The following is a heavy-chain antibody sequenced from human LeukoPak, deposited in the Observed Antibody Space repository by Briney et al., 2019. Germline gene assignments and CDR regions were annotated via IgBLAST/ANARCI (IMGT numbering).Heavy chain of an antibody. CDR2: ISAYNGNA. D-gene: IGHD3-10*01. J-gene: IGHJ4*02. CDR1: GYTFTSYG. V-gene: IGHV1-18*01. Sequence: RASVKVSRKASGYTFTSYGISWVRQAPGQGLEWMGWISAYNGNANYAQKLQGRVTMTTDTSTSTAYMELRSLRSDDTAVYYCARVEGSASMVRGVIRYFDYWGQGTLVTVSS. CDR3: ARVEGSASMVRGVIRYFDY.